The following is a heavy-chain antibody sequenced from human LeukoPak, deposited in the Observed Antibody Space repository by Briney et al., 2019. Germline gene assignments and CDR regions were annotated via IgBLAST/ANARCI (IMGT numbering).Heavy chain of an antibody. V-gene: IGHV4-30-4*08. CDR3: ARDSQLLFPNWFDP. Sequence: SQTLSLTCTVSGGSISSGDYYWSWIRQPPGKGLEWIGYIYYSGSTYYNPSLKSRVTISVDTSKNQFSLKLSSVTAADTAVYYCARDSQLLFPNWFDPWGQGTLVTVSS. CDR1: GGSISSGDYY. J-gene: IGHJ5*02. CDR2: IYYSGST. D-gene: IGHD2-2*01.